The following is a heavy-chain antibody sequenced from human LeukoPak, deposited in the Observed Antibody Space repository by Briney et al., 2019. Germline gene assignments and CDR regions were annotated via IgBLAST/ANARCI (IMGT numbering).Heavy chain of an antibody. J-gene: IGHJ3*02. D-gene: IGHD5-18*01. CDR1: GGSISSGSYY. Sequence: TSETLSLTCTVSGGSISSGSYYWSWIRQPAGKGLEWIGRIYTSGSTNCNPSLKSRVTISVDTSKNQFSLKLSSVTAADTAVYYCARSRGYSYGPRQAFDIWGQGTMVTVSS. CDR3: ARSRGYSYGPRQAFDI. V-gene: IGHV4-61*02. CDR2: IYTSGST.